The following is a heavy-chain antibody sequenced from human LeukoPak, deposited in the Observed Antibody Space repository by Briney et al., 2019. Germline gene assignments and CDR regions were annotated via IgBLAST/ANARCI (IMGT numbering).Heavy chain of an antibody. CDR1: GYTFTGYY. V-gene: IGHV1-2*02. CDR2: INPNSGGT. D-gene: IGHD2-2*01. Sequence: VASVKVSCKASGYTFTGYYMHWVRQAPGQGLESMGWINPNSGGTNYAQKFQGRVTMTRDTSISTAYMELSRLRSDDTAVYYCAVGYCSSCNWFDPWGQGTLVTVSS. J-gene: IGHJ5*02. CDR3: AVGYCSSCNWFDP.